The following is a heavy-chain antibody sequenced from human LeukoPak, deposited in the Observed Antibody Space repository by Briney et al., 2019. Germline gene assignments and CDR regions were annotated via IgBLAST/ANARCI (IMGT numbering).Heavy chain of an antibody. CDR1: GGTFSSYA. J-gene: IGHJ4*02. CDR3: ARGPTSGVAFDY. V-gene: IGHV1-69*04. CDR2: IIPILGIA. Sequence: ASVKVSCKASGGTFSSYAISWMRQAPGQGLEWMGRIIPILGIANYAQKFQGRVTITADKSTSTAYMELSSLRSEDTAVYYCARGPTSGVAFDYWGQGTLVTVSS. D-gene: IGHD1-26*01.